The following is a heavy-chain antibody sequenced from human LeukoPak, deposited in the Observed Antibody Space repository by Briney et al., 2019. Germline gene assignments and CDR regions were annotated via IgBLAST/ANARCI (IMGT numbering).Heavy chain of an antibody. CDR3: ARTPRSVAATPFDY. J-gene: IGHJ4*02. CDR1: GGTFSSYA. CDR2: IIPIFGTA. V-gene: IGHV1-69*13. D-gene: IGHD2-15*01. Sequence: SVKVSCKASGGTFSSYAISWVRQAPGQGLERMGGIIPIFGTANYAQKFQGRVTITADESTSTAYMELSSLRSEDTAVYYCARTPRSVAATPFDYWGQGTLVTVSS.